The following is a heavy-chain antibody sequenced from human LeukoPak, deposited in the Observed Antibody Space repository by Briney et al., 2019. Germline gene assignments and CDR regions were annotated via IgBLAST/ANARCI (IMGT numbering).Heavy chain of an antibody. CDR3: AKCRSGSDADCYGFDY. V-gene: IGHV3-23*01. D-gene: IGHD2-21*02. Sequence: GGSLRLSCAASGFTFDDYGMSWVRQAPGKGLEWVSTTSTSGSRTYSTDSVKGRFTFSRDNSKSTLFLQMNSLRAEDTAVYYCAKCRSGSDADCYGFDYWGQGTLVTVSS. CDR1: GFTFDDYG. J-gene: IGHJ4*02. CDR2: TSTSGSRT.